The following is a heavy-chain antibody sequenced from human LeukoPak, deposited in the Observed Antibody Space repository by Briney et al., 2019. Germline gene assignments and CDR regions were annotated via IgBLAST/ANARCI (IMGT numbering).Heavy chain of an antibody. CDR2: ISCDGSNK. V-gene: IGHV3-30*18. Sequence: GGSLRLSCAASGFTFSSSGMHWVRQAPGKGLEWVAVISCDGSNKYYADSVKGRFTFSRGNSKNTLYLQMNSLRAEDTAVYYCAKEYCSNSVCHSLDYWGQGTLVTVSS. J-gene: IGHJ4*02. CDR1: GFTFSSSG. D-gene: IGHD2-8*01. CDR3: AKEYCSNSVCHSLDY.